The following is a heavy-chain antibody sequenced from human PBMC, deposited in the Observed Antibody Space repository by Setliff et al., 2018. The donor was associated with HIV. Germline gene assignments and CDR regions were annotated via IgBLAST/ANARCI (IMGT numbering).Heavy chain of an antibody. J-gene: IGHJ4*02. Sequence: ASVKVSCKASGYNFTSHDINWVRQAPGQGLEWMGWMNPKSGNTGYARKFQGRVTMTRKTSISTAYMELRSLRSDDTAVYYCARIPNHSSGFDYWGQGTPVTVSS. V-gene: IGHV1-8*01. CDR1: GYNFTSHD. CDR3: ARIPNHSSGFDY. CDR2: MNPKSGNT. D-gene: IGHD3-22*01.